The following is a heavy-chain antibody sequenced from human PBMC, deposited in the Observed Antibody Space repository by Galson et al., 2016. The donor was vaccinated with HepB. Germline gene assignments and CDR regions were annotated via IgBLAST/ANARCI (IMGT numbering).Heavy chain of an antibody. Sequence: SETLSLTCGVYGGFFSDYLWTWIRQPPGKGLEWIADINHRGNTNYKTSLKSRVTISVDTFKKQLTLKLSSVTAADTAVYYCASLVGFCSGGTCRFPWGQGTMVTVSS. CDR2: INHRGNT. CDR3: ASLVGFCSGGTCRFP. V-gene: IGHV4-34*01. J-gene: IGHJ3*01. CDR1: GGFFSDYL. D-gene: IGHD2-15*01.